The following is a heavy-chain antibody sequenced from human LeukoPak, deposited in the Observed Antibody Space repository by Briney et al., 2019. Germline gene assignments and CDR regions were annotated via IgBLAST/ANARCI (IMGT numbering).Heavy chain of an antibody. J-gene: IGHJ6*03. CDR3: ARDGAHDYVWGSYHYMDV. V-gene: IGHV1-2*02. CDR2: INPNSGGT. D-gene: IGHD3-16*01. CDR1: GYTFTGYY. Sequence: ASVKVSCKASGYTFTGYYMHWVRQAPGQGLEWMGWINPNSGGTNYAQKFQGRVTMTRDTSISTAYMELSRLRSDDTAVYYCARDGAHDYVWGSYHYMDVWGKGTTVTVSS.